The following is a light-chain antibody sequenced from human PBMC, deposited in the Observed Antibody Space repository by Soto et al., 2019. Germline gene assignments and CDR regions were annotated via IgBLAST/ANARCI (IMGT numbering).Light chain of an antibody. CDR2: GSS. CDR3: QQYNYWPPYT. V-gene: IGKV3-20*01. J-gene: IGKJ2*01. Sequence: EVVLTQSPGTLSLSPGERATLSCRASQSVSNKYLAWYQQKPGQAPRLLIFGSSDRATGIPDRFSGSGSGTDFTLTISRLEPEDFAVYYCQQYNYWPPYTFGQGTKLEIK. CDR1: QSVSNKY.